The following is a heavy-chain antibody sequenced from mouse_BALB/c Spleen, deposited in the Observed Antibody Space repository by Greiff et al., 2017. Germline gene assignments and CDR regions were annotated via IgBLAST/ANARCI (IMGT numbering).Heavy chain of an antibody. CDR1: GFTFSSFG. CDR3: ARPSH. V-gene: IGHV5-17*02. CDR2: ISSGSSTI. J-gene: IGHJ3*01. Sequence: EVKLVESGGGLVQPGGSRKLSCAASGFTFSSFGMHWVRQAPEKGLEWVAYISSGSSTIYYADTVKGRFTISRDNPKNTLFLQMTSLRSEDTAMYYWARPSHWGQGTLVTVSA.